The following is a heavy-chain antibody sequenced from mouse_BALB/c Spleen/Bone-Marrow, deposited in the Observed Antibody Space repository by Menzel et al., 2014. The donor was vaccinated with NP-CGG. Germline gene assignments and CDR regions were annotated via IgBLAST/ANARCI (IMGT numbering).Heavy chain of an antibody. CDR2: VDPANGNT. Sequence: EVKLMESGAELVKPGASVKLSCTASGFNIKDTYMHWVKQRPEQGLEWIGRVDPANGNTKYDPKFQGKATITADTSSNTACLQLSSLTSEDTAVYYCARYYYGYYFDYWGQGTTLTVSS. CDR3: ARYYYGYYFDY. J-gene: IGHJ2*01. D-gene: IGHD1-2*01. V-gene: IGHV14-3*02. CDR1: GFNIKDTY.